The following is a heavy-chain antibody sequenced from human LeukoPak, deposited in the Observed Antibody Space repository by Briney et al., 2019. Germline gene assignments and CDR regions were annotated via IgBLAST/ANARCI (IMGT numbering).Heavy chain of an antibody. CDR3: ARENQLLGKYY. D-gene: IGHD2-2*01. J-gene: IGHJ4*02. Sequence: ASVKVSCKASGYTFTGYYMHWVRQAPGQGLEWMGGIIPIFGTADYAQKFQGRVTITADKSTSTAYMELSSLRSEDTAVYYCARENQLLGKYYWGQGTLVTVSS. CDR1: GYTFTGYY. V-gene: IGHV1-69*06. CDR2: IIPIFGTA.